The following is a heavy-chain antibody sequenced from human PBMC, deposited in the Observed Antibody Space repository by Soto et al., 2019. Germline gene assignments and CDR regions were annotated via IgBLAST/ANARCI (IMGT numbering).Heavy chain of an antibody. V-gene: IGHV1-3*01. CDR3: ARGGGNFPYFDS. CDR1: GNTLTASA. CDR2: IIAGNGNT. Sequence: QVQLVQSGAEVKRPGASVKVACRASGNTLTASAVHWVRQAPGQRLEWMGWIIAGNGNTKYSQKFQGRLTITRDTSATTAYMELNSLRSEDTAVYFCARGGGNFPYFDSWGQGTVVTVSS. J-gene: IGHJ4*02. D-gene: IGHD1-7*01.